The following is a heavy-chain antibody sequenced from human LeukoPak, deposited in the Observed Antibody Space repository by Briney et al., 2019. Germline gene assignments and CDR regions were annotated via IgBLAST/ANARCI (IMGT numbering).Heavy chain of an antibody. J-gene: IGHJ4*02. V-gene: IGHV1-18*01. CDR1: VYTFTSYG. CDR2: ISAYNGNT. Sequence: GASVKVSCKASVYTFTSYGFSWVRKAPGQGLEWMGWISAYNGNTNYAQKLQGRVTMTTDTSTSTAYMELRSLRSDDTAVYNCASLGEAGTFDYWGQGTLVTVSS. D-gene: IGHD3-10*01. CDR3: ASLGEAGTFDY.